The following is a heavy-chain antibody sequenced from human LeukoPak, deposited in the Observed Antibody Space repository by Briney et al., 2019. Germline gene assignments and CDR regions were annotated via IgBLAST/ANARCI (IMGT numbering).Heavy chain of an antibody. CDR1: GFTFSDYY. CDR2: ISSSGSTI. CDR3: ARESRQQLVSLWFDP. D-gene: IGHD6-13*01. Sequence: GGSLRLSCAASGFTFSDYYMSWIRQAPGKGLEWVSYISSSGSTIYYVDSVKGRFTISRDNAKNSLYLQMNSLRAEDTAVYYCARESRQQLVSLWFDPWGQGTLVTVSS. J-gene: IGHJ5*02. V-gene: IGHV3-11*04.